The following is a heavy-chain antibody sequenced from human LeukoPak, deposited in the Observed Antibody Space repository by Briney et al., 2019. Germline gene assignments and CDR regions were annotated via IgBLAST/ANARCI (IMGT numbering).Heavy chain of an antibody. CDR2: IYYSGST. CDR1: GGSISSYY. J-gene: IGHJ4*02. D-gene: IGHD3-22*01. Sequence: SETLSLTCTVSGGSISSYYWSWIRQPPGKGLEWIGYIYYSGSTNYNPSLMSRVTISVDTSKNQFSLKLSSVTDADTAVYYCARRARGSSGYYFYDYWGQGTLVTVSS. V-gene: IGHV4-59*01. CDR3: ARRARGSSGYYFYDY.